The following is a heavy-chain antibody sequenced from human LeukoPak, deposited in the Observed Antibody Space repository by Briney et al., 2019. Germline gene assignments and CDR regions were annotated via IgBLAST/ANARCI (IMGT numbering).Heavy chain of an antibody. CDR1: GVPISSYY. V-gene: IGHV4-59*08. D-gene: IGHD5-12*01. CDR3: ARQGYSGFIYDA. Sequence: PSETLSLTCSVSGVPISSYYWTWIRQTPGRRLERIGYIYESETTKSNPSLESRVTISVGRTKNQFSLNLRSVTAAGTAVYYCARQGYSGFIYDAWGEGTLVTVSS. J-gene: IGHJ4*02. CDR2: IYESETT.